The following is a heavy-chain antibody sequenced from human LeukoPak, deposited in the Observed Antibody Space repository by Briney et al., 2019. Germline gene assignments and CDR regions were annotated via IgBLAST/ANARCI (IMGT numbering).Heavy chain of an antibody. J-gene: IGHJ4*02. Sequence: AASVKVSCKASGYTFTGYYMHWVRQAPGQGLEWMGWINPISGGMNYAQNFQGRVTMTSDSSISTAYMELRRLRSDDTAVYYCARGGSCSGCNCYRFYYWGQGTLVTVSS. V-gene: IGHV1-2*02. CDR1: GYTFTGYY. CDR3: ARGGSCSGCNCYRFYY. CDR2: INPISGGM. D-gene: IGHD2-15*01.